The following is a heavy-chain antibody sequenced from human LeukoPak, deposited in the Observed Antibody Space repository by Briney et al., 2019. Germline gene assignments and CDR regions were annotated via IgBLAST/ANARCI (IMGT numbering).Heavy chain of an antibody. CDR2: ISAYNGNT. Sequence: GASVKVSCKASGYTFTSYGISWVRQAPGQGLEWMGWISAYNGNTNYAQKLQGRVTMTTDTSTSTAYMELSRLRSDDTAVYYCVTMIVAAAAAFDIWGQGTMVTVSS. V-gene: IGHV1-18*01. J-gene: IGHJ3*02. D-gene: IGHD3-22*01. CDR1: GYTFTSYG. CDR3: VTMIVAAAAAFDI.